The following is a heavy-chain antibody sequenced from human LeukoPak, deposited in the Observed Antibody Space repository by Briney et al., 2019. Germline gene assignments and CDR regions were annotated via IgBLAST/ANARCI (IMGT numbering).Heavy chain of an antibody. D-gene: IGHD3-9*01. V-gene: IGHV1-18*01. CDR1: GYTFTSYG. CDR3: ARRYFDWDEDLGLDY. CDR2: ISAYNGNT. Sequence: ASVKVSCKASGYTFTSYGISWVRQAPGQGLEWMGWISAYNGNTNYAQKLQGRVTMTTDTSTSTAYMELRSLRSDDTAVYYCARRYFDWDEDLGLDYWGQGTLVTVSS. J-gene: IGHJ4*02.